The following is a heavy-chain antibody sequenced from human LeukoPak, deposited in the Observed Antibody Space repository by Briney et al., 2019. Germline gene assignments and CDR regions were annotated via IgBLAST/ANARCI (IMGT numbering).Heavy chain of an antibody. V-gene: IGHV3-48*01. Sequence: PGGCLRLSCAASGFTFSSYSMNWVRQAPGKGLEWVSYISSSSSTIYYADSVKGRFTISRDNAKNSLYLQMNSLRAEDTAVYYCARGVAPDHWGQGTLVTVSS. J-gene: IGHJ5*02. CDR1: GFTFSSYS. CDR3: ARGVAPDH. CDR2: ISSSSSTI. D-gene: IGHD2-15*01.